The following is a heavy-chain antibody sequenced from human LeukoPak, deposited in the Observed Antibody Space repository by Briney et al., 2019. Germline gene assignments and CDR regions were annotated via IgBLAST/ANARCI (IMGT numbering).Heavy chain of an antibody. D-gene: IGHD3-10*01. CDR2: IHGSGST. Sequence: PSETLSLACTVSGDSMRNYYWSWIRQPAGKGPEWIGRIHGSGSTTYNPSLRSRVTMSVNTSKNQFSLNLNSLTAADTAVYYCARGAYGSGSRNWFDPWGQGTLVTVSS. J-gene: IGHJ5*02. V-gene: IGHV4-4*07. CDR3: ARGAYGSGSRNWFDP. CDR1: GDSMRNYY.